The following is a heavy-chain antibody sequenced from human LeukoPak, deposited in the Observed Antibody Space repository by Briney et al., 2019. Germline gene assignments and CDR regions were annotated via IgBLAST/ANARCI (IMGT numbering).Heavy chain of an antibody. CDR2: IWYDGSNK. V-gene: IGHV3-33*01. Sequence: GGSLRLSRAASGFTFSSYGMHWVRQAPGKGLEWVAVIWYDGSNKYYADSVKGRFTISRDNSKNTLYLQMNSLRAEDTAVYYCARDTSAGGFDYWGQGTLVTVSS. D-gene: IGHD1-1*01. CDR3: ARDTSAGGFDY. J-gene: IGHJ4*02. CDR1: GFTFSSYG.